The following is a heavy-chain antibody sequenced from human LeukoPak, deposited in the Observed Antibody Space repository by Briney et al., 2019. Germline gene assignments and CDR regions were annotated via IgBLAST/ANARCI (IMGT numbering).Heavy chain of an antibody. V-gene: IGHV3-21*01. J-gene: IGHJ4*02. D-gene: IGHD2-2*01. Sequence: GGSLRLSCAASGFTFSSYSMNWVRQAPGKGLEWVSSISSSSSYIYYADSVKGRFTISRDNAKNSLYLQMNRLRAEDTAVYYCARPRGCGSSRCNNFDYWGQGTLVTVSS. CDR2: ISSSSSYI. CDR1: GFTFSSYS. CDR3: ARPRGCGSSRCNNFDY.